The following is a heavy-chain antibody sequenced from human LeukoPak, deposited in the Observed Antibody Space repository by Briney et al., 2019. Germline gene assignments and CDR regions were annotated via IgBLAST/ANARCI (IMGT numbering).Heavy chain of an antibody. CDR2: IIPILGIA. V-gene: IGHV1-69*04. Sequence: SVKVSCKASGGTFSSYAISWVRQAPGQGLEWMGRIIPILGIANYAQKFQGRVTITADKSTSTAYMELSSLRSEDTAVYYCARDRGMVRGVEGNWFDPWGQGTLVTVSS. J-gene: IGHJ5*02. CDR1: GGTFSSYA. CDR3: ARDRGMVRGVEGNWFDP. D-gene: IGHD3-10*01.